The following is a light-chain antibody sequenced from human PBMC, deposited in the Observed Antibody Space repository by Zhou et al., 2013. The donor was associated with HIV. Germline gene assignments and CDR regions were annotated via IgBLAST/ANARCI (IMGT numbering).Light chain of an antibody. Sequence: EIVLTQSPGTLSLSPGERATLSCRASQSVSSSFLAWYQQKPGQAPRLLIYGASSRATGIPDRFSGSGSGTDFTLTISRLEPEDFAVYYCQQYDSSSTWTFGQGTKVEIK. CDR1: QSVSSSF. CDR2: GAS. V-gene: IGKV3-20*01. J-gene: IGKJ1*01. CDR3: QQYDSSSTWT.